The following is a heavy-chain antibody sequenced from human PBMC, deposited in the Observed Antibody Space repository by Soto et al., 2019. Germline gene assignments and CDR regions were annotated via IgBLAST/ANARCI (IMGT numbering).Heavy chain of an antibody. Sequence: PSETLSLTCTVSGGSISSSSYYWGWIRQPPGKGLEWIGSIYYSGSTYYNPSLKSRVTISVDTSKNQFSLKLSSVTAADTAVYYCARHPPSGFTIFGVVISGFDPWGQGTLVTVSS. D-gene: IGHD3-3*01. CDR2: IYYSGST. CDR3: ARHPPSGFTIFGVVISGFDP. J-gene: IGHJ5*02. V-gene: IGHV4-39*01. CDR1: GGSISSSSYY.